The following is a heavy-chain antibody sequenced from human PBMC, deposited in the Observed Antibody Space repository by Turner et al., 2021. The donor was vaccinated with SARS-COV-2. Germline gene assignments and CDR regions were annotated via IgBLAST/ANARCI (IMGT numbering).Heavy chain of an antibody. CDR2: ISSSGSTI. D-gene: IGHD2-8*01. CDR3: ARDLSNLYGMDV. J-gene: IGHJ6*02. V-gene: IGHV3-48*03. CDR1: GFTFSSYE. Sequence: EVQLVESGGGLVQPGGSLRLSCAASGFTFSSYEMNWVRQAPGKGLEWVSYISSSGSTIYYEDSVKGRFTISRDNAKNSLYLQMNSLRAEDTAVYYCARDLSNLYGMDVWGQGTTVTVSS.